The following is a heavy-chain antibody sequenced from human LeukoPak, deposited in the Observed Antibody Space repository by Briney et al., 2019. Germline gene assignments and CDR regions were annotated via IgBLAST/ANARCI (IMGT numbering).Heavy chain of an antibody. V-gene: IGHV3-33*01. CDR1: GFTFSSYG. D-gene: IGHD3-22*01. Sequence: GGSLRLSCAASGFTFSSYGMHWVRQAPGKGLEWVAVIWYDGSNKYYADSVKGRFTISRDNSKNTLYLQMNSLRAEDTAVYYCARDNFHDSSGYYYGSAFDYWGQGTLVTVSS. CDR3: ARDNFHDSSGYYYGSAFDY. J-gene: IGHJ4*02. CDR2: IWYDGSNK.